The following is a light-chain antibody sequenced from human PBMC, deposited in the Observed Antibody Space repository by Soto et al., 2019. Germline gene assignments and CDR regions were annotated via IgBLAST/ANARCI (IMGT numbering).Light chain of an antibody. CDR3: QQYGSSLTWT. CDR2: GAS. Sequence: EIVLTQSPGTVSLSPGERATLSCRDSQSVSSSYLAWYQQKPGQAPRLLIYGASSRATGIPDSFSGSGSGTDFTLTISRLEPEDFAVYYCQQYGSSLTWTVGPGTQVEIK. CDR1: QSVSSSY. V-gene: IGKV3-20*01. J-gene: IGKJ1*01.